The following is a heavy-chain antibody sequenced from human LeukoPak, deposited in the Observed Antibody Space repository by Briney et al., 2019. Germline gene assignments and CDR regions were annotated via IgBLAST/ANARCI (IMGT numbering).Heavy chain of an antibody. Sequence: GGSLRLSCRASGFNLSDYWMHWVRQAPGEGLLWVSRINRDGRSAGYADFVKGRFTISRENAKNSLYLQMNSLRAGDTAVYYCTREIIVATDAWYFDLWGRGTLVTVSS. J-gene: IGHJ2*01. V-gene: IGHV3-74*01. CDR3: TREIIVATDAWYFDL. CDR2: INRDGRSA. CDR1: GFNLSDYW. D-gene: IGHD5-12*01.